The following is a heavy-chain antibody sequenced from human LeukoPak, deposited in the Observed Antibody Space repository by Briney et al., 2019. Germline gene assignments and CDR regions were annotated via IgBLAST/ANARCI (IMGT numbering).Heavy chain of an antibody. CDR1: GGSISSYY. CDR3: ARGGNFSWFDP. V-gene: IGHV4-59*01. Sequence: SETLSLTCTVSGGSISSYYWSWIRQPPGRGLEWIGYIYYSGSTNYNPSLKSRVTISVDTSKNQFSLKLSSVTAADTAVYYCARGGNFSWFDPWGQGTLVTVSS. J-gene: IGHJ5*02. CDR2: IYYSGST. D-gene: IGHD4-23*01.